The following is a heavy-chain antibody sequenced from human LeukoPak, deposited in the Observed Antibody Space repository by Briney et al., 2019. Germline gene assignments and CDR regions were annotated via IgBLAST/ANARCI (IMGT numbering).Heavy chain of an antibody. CDR2: IYYSGST. CDR1: GGSISSYY. D-gene: IGHD1-14*01. J-gene: IGHJ4*02. CDR3: ARVTTVRSPYYFDY. Sequence: SETLSLTCTVSGGSISSYYWSWIRQPPGKGLEWIGYIYYSGSTNYNPSLKSRVTISVDTSKNQFSLKLSSVTAADTAVYYCARVTTVRSPYYFDYWGQGTLVTVSS. V-gene: IGHV4-59*01.